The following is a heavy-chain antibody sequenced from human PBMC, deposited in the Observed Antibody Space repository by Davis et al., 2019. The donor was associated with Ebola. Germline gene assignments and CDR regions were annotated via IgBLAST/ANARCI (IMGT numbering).Heavy chain of an antibody. CDR2: ISGSGGST. CDR1: GFTFSSYA. CDR3: AKDAVREDYYYYGMDV. Sequence: GESLKISCAASGFTFSSYAMHWVRQTPGKGLEWVSAISGSGGSTYYADSVKGRFTISRDNSKNTLYLQMNSLRAEDTAVYYCAKDAVREDYYYYGMDVWGQGTTVTVSS. J-gene: IGHJ6*02. V-gene: IGHV3-23*01.